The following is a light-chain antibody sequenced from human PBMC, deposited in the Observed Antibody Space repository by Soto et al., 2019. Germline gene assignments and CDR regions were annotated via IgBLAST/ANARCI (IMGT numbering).Light chain of an antibody. CDR3: GTWDSSLSVAV. CDR2: DND. V-gene: IGLV1-51*01. CDR1: SSNIGDNY. Sequence: QSVLTQPPSVSAAAGQKITISCSGSSSNIGDNYVSWYRQVPGTPPKLLIYDNDQRSSGTPDRFSAYKSGTSATLGISGLQAGDEAEYYCGTWDSSLSVAVFGGGTQLTVL. J-gene: IGLJ7*01.